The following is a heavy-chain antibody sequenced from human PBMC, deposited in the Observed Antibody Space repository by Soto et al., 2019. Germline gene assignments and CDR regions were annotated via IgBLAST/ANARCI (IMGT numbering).Heavy chain of an antibody. CDR1: GFTFSSYA. J-gene: IGHJ4*02. CDR2: ISYDGSNK. D-gene: IGHD2-15*01. V-gene: IGHV3-30-3*01. Sequence: QVQLVESGGGVVQPGRSLRLSCAASGFTFSSYAMHWVRQAPGKGLEWVAVISYDGSNKYYADSVKGRFTVYRDNSKSTLYLQMKSLRAEDPAVYYCAREVEARGFDYWGQGTLVTVSS. CDR3: AREVEARGFDY.